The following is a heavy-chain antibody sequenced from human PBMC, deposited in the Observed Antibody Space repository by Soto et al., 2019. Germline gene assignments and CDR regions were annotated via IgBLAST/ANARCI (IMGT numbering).Heavy chain of an antibody. J-gene: IGHJ4*02. CDR2: INPNSGGT. CDR3: ARGGVYLEWLLWNYFDC. CDR1: GYTFTGYY. V-gene: IGHV1-2*04. Sequence: GASVKVSCKASGYTFTGYYMHWVRQAPGQGLEWMGWINPNSGGTSYAQKFQGWVTMTRDTSISTAYMELSRLRSDDTAVYYCARGGVYLEWLLWNYFDCWGQGTLVTVSS. D-gene: IGHD3-3*01.